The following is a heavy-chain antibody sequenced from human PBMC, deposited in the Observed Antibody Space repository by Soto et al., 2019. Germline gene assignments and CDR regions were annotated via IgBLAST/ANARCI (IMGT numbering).Heavy chain of an antibody. D-gene: IGHD6-13*01. Sequence: SETLSLTCTVSGGSISSYYWSWIRQPPGKGLEWIGYIYYSGSTNYNPSLKSRVTISVDTSKNQFSLKLSSVTAADTAVYYCAREAQQLQDYWGQGTLVTVSS. CDR3: AREAQQLQDY. J-gene: IGHJ4*02. CDR2: IYYSGST. CDR1: GGSISSYY. V-gene: IGHV4-59*12.